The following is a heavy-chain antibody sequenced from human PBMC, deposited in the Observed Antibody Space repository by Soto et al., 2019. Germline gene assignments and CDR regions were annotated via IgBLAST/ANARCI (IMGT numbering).Heavy chain of an antibody. CDR2: ISESGGST. J-gene: IGHJ4*02. Sequence: GGSLRLSCAASGFSFSDYAMSWVRQAPGKGLEWVSVISESGGSTHYADSVRGRFTVSRDNSKDSLSLRMNSLRDEDTAVYFCAKRSPYSSGWYSPIFDYWGQGALVTVS. V-gene: IGHV3-23*01. D-gene: IGHD6-13*01. CDR3: AKRSPYSSGWYSPIFDY. CDR1: GFSFSDYA.